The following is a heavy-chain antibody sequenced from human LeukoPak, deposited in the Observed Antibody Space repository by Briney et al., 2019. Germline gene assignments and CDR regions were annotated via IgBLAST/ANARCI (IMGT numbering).Heavy chain of an antibody. J-gene: IGHJ4*02. V-gene: IGHV5-51*01. CDR2: IYPGDSDT. D-gene: IGHD5-12*01. CDR3: ARHGSGYDSGY. CDR1: GYSFTTYW. Sequence: GESLQISCQGSGYSFTTYWIGWVRQMPGKGLEWMGIIYPGDSDTRYSPSFEGQVTISADKSISTAYLQWSSLKASDTAMYYCARHGSGYDSGYWGQGTLVTVSS.